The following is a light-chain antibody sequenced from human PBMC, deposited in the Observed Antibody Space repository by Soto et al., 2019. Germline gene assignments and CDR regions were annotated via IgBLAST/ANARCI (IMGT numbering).Light chain of an antibody. V-gene: IGKV1-33*01. CDR2: GAS. Sequence: DIQMTQSPSSLSASVGDRVTITCQASQDINKYLNWYQQKPGKAPKLLLYGASNLETGVPSRFSGSGSGTDFTLTISSLQPEDIATYHCQQYDILPWTFGQGTKVEIK. J-gene: IGKJ1*01. CDR1: QDINKY. CDR3: QQYDILPWT.